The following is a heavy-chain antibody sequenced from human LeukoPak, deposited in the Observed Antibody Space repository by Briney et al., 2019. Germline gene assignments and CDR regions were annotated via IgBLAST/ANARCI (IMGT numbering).Heavy chain of an antibody. D-gene: IGHD6-13*01. CDR1: GGTFSSYA. J-gene: IGHJ5*02. CDR2: IIPILGIA. V-gene: IGHV1-69*04. CDR3: ARDQRAAAAGTWFDP. Sequence: SVKVSCKASGGTFSSYAISWVRQAPGQGLEWMGRIIPILGIANYAQKFQGRVTITADKSTSTAYMELSSLRSDDTAVYYCARDQRAAAAGTWFDPWGQGTLVTVSS.